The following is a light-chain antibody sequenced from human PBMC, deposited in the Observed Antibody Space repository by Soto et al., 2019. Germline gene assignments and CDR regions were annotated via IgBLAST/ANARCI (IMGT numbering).Light chain of an antibody. J-gene: IGLJ2*01. Sequence: QSALTQPRSVSGSPGQSVTISCTGTSSDVGGYNYVSWYQQHPGKAPKLMIYDVSKRPSGVPDRFSGSKSGNTASLTISGLQAEDEADYYCSSYAGRYTVVFDGGTQLTVL. V-gene: IGLV2-11*01. CDR3: SSYAGRYTVV. CDR2: DVS. CDR1: SSDVGGYNY.